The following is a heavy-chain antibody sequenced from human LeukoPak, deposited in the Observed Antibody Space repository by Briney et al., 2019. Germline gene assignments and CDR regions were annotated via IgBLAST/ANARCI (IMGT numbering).Heavy chain of an antibody. CDR2: INRDGLTT. D-gene: IGHD6-19*01. V-gene: IGHV3-74*01. J-gene: IGHJ4*02. CDR3: ARGLPYGGGYYVGDY. Sequence: GGSLRLSCAASGFNFPNYWMHWVRQAPGKGLVWVSRINRDGLTTNYADSVKGRFTISRDNAKNTLYLQMNILRVEDTAVYYCARGLPYGGGYYVGDYWGQGTLVTVSS. CDR1: GFNFPNYW.